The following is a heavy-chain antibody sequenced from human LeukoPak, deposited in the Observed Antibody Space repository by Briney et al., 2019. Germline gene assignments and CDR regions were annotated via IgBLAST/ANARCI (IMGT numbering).Heavy chain of an antibody. J-gene: IGHJ3*02. CDR2: IYHSGST. D-gene: IGHD3/OR15-3a*01. CDR1: GGSFSGYY. CDR3: ARVGLGRDKGAFDI. Sequence: SETLSLTCAVYGGSFSGYYWSWIRQPPGKGLEWIGEIYHSGSTNYNPSLKSRVTISLDTSKSQFSLKLSSVSAADTSTYYCARVGLGRDKGAFDIWGQGTMVTVSS. V-gene: IGHV4-34*01.